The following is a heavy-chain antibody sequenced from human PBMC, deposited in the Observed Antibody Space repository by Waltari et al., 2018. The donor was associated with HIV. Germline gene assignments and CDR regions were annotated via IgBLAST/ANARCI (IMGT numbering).Heavy chain of an antibody. D-gene: IGHD2-21*02. CDR3: AKDYFVVVTAAGPFDP. CDR2: ISYDGSNK. Sequence: QVKLVDSGGGVVQPGRSLRLSWAASGFSFSSYGIPWVRQAPGKGLEWVAVISYDGSNKYYADSVKGRFTISRDNSKNTLYLQMNSLRAEDTAVYYCAKDYFVVVTAAGPFDPWGQGTLVTVSS. CDR1: GFSFSSYG. V-gene: IGHV3-30*18. J-gene: IGHJ5*02.